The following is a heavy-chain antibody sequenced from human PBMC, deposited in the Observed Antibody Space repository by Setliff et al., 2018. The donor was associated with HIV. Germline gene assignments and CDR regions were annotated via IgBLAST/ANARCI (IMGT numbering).Heavy chain of an antibody. D-gene: IGHD1-26*01. V-gene: IGHV4-38-2*01. CDR1: GYSVSSGYY. J-gene: IGHJ6*03. CDR2: MFHSGST. Sequence: PSETLSLTCAVSGYSVSSGYYWGWIRQPPGKGLEWIGSMFHSGSTYYNPSLKSRVTMSGDTSKNQFSLKLSSVTAADTAVYYCARAPEVVGATRLYYYYMDVWGKGTMVTVSS. CDR3: ARAPEVVGATRLYYYYMDV.